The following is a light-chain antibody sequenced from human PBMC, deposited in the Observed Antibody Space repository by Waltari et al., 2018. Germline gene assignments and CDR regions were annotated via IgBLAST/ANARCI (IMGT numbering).Light chain of an antibody. V-gene: IGKV1-12*01. CDR2: TAS. CDR3: QHTNSFPFT. CDR1: QGIRSW. Sequence: DIQMTQSPSSVSASVGDRVAITCRASQGIRSWLAWYQQKPGKAPELLSYTASTLQSGVPSRFSGSGSCTDFTLTISSLQPEDIATYYCQHTNSFPFTFGQGTKLELK. J-gene: IGKJ2*01.